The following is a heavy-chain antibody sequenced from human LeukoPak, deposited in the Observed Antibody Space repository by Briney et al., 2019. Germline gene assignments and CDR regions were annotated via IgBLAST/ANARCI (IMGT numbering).Heavy chain of an antibody. V-gene: IGHV1-18*01. Sequence: ASVRVSCKASGYTFNSYGINWARQAPGQGLEWMGWISAWNGNRVYAQKFQDRVTMTTDTSTSTGYMELRSLRSDDTAVYYCARGGDMVPTIEGYWGQGTLVTVSS. D-gene: IGHD5-12*01. CDR2: ISAWNGNR. CDR1: GYTFNSYG. CDR3: ARGGDMVPTIEGY. J-gene: IGHJ4*02.